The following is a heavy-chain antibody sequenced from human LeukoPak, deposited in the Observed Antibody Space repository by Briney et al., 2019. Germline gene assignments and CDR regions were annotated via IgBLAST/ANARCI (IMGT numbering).Heavy chain of an antibody. CDR3: ARDWDAMNNCFDP. Sequence: GASVKVSCKASGYTFTNYGISWVRQAPGQGLEWMGWISTNSGIRTYAQTLQGRFTMTTDTATTTAYMELNNLTFDDTAVYYCARDWDAMNNCFDPWGQGTPVTVSS. D-gene: IGHD1-26*01. CDR1: GYTFTNYG. J-gene: IGHJ5*02. V-gene: IGHV1-18*01. CDR2: ISTNSGIR.